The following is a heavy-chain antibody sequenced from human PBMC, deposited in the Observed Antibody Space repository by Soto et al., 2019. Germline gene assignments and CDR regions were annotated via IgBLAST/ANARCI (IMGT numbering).Heavy chain of an antibody. J-gene: IGHJ4*02. Sequence: EVQLVESGGGLVQPGESLRLSCAASGFTFESHEMNWVRQAPGKGLEWVSYISRSGRTKYYSDSVKGRFIISRDNAKDSMSLQMNSLRVEDTAIYYCARGGINSGFGVDLDYWGQGSLVTVSS. D-gene: IGHD3-3*01. CDR1: GFTFESHE. CDR3: ARGGINSGFGVDLDY. CDR2: ISRSGRTK. V-gene: IGHV3-48*03.